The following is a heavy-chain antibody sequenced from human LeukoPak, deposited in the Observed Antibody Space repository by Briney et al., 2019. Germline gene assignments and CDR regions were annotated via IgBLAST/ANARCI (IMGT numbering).Heavy chain of an antibody. CDR3: ARGPYSSGWYGFRDY. CDR1: GESISGFY. Sequence: PSETLSLTCTVSGESISGFYWSWIRQPPGKGLEWIGEINHSGSTNYNPSLKSRVTISVDTSKNQFSLKLSSVTAADTAVYYCARGPYSSGWYGFRDYWGQGTLVTVSS. CDR2: INHSGST. V-gene: IGHV4-34*01. J-gene: IGHJ4*02. D-gene: IGHD6-19*01.